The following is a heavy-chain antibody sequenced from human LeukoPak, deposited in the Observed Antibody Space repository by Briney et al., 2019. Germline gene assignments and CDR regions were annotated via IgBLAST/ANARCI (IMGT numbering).Heavy chain of an antibody. CDR2: LNSDGSST. D-gene: IGHD2/OR15-2a*01. Sequence: QSGGSLRLSCAASGFTFSNYWMHWVRQAPGKGLVWVSRLNSDGSSTTYADSVKGRFTISRDNVKNTLYLQMNSLRAEDTAVYYCARTISSSTTSCFLYWGQGTQVTVSS. CDR1: GFTFSNYW. CDR3: ARTISSSTTSCFLY. J-gene: IGHJ4*02. V-gene: IGHV3-74*01.